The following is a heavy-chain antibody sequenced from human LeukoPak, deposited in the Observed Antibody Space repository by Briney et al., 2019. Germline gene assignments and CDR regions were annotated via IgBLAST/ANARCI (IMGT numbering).Heavy chain of an antibody. CDR1: GYTFTSYG. V-gene: IGHV1-18*04. D-gene: IGHD2-15*01. Sequence: ASVKVSCKASGYTFTSYGISWVRQAPGQGLEWMGWISAYNGNTNYAQKLQGRVTMTTDTSTSTAYMELRSLRSGDTAVYYCARDAPWCSGGSCYPDYWGQGTLVTVSS. J-gene: IGHJ4*02. CDR3: ARDAPWCSGGSCYPDY. CDR2: ISAYNGNT.